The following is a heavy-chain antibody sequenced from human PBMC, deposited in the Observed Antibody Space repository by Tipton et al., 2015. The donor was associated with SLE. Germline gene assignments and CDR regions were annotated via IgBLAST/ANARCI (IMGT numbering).Heavy chain of an antibody. D-gene: IGHD2-2*01. V-gene: IGHV4-39*07. CDR1: GDSISNSDYY. J-gene: IGHJ3*02. Sequence: TLSLTCTVSGDSISNSDYYWGWIRQPPGKGLEWIGNIHHSGRTYYNPSLISRPTMSVDTSNNQLSLRLSSVTAADTAVYYCARVGLVVPAATRDDAFDIWGQGTMVTVSS. CDR3: ARVGLVVPAATRDDAFDI. CDR2: IHHSGRT.